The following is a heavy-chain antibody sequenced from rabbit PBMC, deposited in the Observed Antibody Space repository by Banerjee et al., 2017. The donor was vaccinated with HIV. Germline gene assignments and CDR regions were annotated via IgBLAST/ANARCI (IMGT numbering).Heavy chain of an antibody. CDR2: IYAVSGST. J-gene: IGHJ4*01. Sequence: QEQLEESGGDLVKPEGSLTLTCTASGFSFSNKCVMCWVRQAPGKGLELIACIYAVSGSTWYASWVNGRFTISRSTSLNTVDLKMTSLTAADTATYFCARDLAGVIGWNFGLWGPGTLVTVS. CDR1: GFSFSNKCV. CDR3: ARDLAGVIGWNFGL. D-gene: IGHD4-1*01. V-gene: IGHV1S43*01.